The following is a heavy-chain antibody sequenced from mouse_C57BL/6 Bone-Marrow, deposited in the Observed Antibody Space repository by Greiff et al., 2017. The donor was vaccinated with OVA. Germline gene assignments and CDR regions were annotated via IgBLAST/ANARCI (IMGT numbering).Heavy chain of an antibody. Sequence: QVQLKESGAELVKPGASVKLSCKASGYTFTSYWMHWVKQRPGQGLEWIGMIHPNSGSTNYNEKFKSKATLTVDKSSSTAYMQLSSLTSEDSAVYDGERRGTGTSGFAYWGQGTLVTVSA. D-gene: IGHD4-1*01. V-gene: IGHV1-64*01. CDR3: ERRGTGTSGFAY. CDR1: GYTFTSYW. J-gene: IGHJ3*01. CDR2: IHPNSGST.